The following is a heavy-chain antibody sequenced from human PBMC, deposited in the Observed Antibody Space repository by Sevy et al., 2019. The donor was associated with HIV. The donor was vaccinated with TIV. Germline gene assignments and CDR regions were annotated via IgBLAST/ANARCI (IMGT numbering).Heavy chain of an antibody. V-gene: IGHV6-1*01. J-gene: IGHJ4*02. D-gene: IGHD4-17*01. CDR3: ARAVTTWDRQGWNYFDS. CDR1: GDSVSSKGAA. Sequence: KQSQTLSLTCGISGDSVSSKGAAWNWIRQSPSRGLEWLGRTYYRSKWYATYAVSVKSRLIINPDTSKNQFSLHLNSVTPEDASVYCCARAVTTWDRQGWNYFDSWGQGTLVTVSS. CDR2: TYYRSKWYA.